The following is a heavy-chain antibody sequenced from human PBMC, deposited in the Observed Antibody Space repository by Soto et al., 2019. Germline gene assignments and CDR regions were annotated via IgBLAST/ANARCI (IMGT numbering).Heavy chain of an antibody. CDR2: IFHSGST. Sequence: QVQLQESGPGLVKPSGTLSLTCAVSRGSISSSIWWSWVRQTPGKGLEWIGEIFHSGSTNYNQSLKSRVTISVDKSTNQCSLNLGSVTAADTAVYFCAGHSGTVTTHPLDSWGQGTLVTVSS. CDR1: RGSISSSIW. D-gene: IGHD4-17*01. J-gene: IGHJ4*02. V-gene: IGHV4-4*02. CDR3: AGHSGTVTTHPLDS.